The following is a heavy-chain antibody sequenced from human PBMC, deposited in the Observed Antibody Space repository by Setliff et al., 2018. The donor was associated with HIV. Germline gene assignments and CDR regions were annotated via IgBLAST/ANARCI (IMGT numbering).Heavy chain of an antibody. Sequence: VSVKVSCKASGYTFTDYFLHWVRQAPGQGLEWMGYINPNTGDTNSAQKFQGRVTVTRDTSISSVYMELSRLRSDDSAVYYCVRGSCSGCYLSDYWGLGTLVTVSS. V-gene: IGHV1-2*02. D-gene: IGHD6-19*01. CDR2: INPNTGDT. J-gene: IGHJ4*02. CDR3: VRGSCSGCYLSDY. CDR1: GYTFTDYF.